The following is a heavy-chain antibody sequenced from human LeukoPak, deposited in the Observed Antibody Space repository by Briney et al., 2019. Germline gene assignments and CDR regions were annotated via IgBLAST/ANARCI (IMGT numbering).Heavy chain of an antibody. CDR1: GFTFDDYA. V-gene: IGHV3-9*01. CDR2: ISWNSGSI. CDR3: ARDRWGYSYGGD. D-gene: IGHD5-18*01. J-gene: IGHJ4*02. Sequence: PGGSLRLSCAASGFTFDDYAMHWVRQAPGKGLEWVSGISWNSGSIDYADSVKGRFTIPRDNAQNSLYLQMNSLRAEDTAVYFCARDRWGYSYGGDWGQGTLVTVSS.